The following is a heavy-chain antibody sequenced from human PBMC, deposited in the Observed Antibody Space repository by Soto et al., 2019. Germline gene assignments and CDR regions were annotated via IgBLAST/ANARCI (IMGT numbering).Heavy chain of an antibody. CDR3: TTDAVEMATITDY. CDR1: GFTFSNAW. CDR2: IKSKTDGGTT. D-gene: IGHD5-12*01. V-gene: IGHV3-15*01. Sequence: GGSLRLSCAASGFTFSNAWMSWVRQAPGKGLEWVGRIKSKTDGGTTDYAAHVKGRFTISRDDSKNALYLQMNSLKTEDTAVYYCTTDAVEMATITDYWGQGTLVPISS. J-gene: IGHJ4*02.